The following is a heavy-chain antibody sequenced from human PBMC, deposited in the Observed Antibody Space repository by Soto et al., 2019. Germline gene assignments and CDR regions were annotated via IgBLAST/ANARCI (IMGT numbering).Heavy chain of an antibody. D-gene: IGHD6-19*01. CDR1: GGSISSSSYY. J-gene: IGHJ4*02. V-gene: IGHV4-39*01. Sequence: SEPLSLTCTVSGGSISSSSYYWGWIRQPPGKGLEWIGSIYYSGSTYYNPSLKSRVTISVDTSKNQFSLKLSSVTAADTAVYYCARPGLSGWVDYWGQGTLVTVS. CDR3: ARPGLSGWVDY. CDR2: IYYSGST.